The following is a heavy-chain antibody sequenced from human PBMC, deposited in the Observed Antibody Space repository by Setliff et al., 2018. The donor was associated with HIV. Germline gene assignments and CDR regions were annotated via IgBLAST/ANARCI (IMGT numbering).Heavy chain of an antibody. V-gene: IGHV3-48*01. CDR3: ARGRGALDL. J-gene: IGHJ2*01. CDR2: ISSSGSSM. CDR1: GFLLTDYN. Sequence: PGGSLRLSCAVSGFLLTDYNMNWVRQAPGRGLEWVAYISSSGSSMYYAESVRGRFTISRDNAKNYMYLQMANLKVEDTAVYFCARGRGALDLWGRGTRVTVSS.